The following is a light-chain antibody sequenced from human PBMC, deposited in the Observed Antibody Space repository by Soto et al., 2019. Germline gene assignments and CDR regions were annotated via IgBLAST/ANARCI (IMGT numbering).Light chain of an antibody. V-gene: IGLV1-40*01. CDR1: SSNIGAGYD. Sequence: QAVVTQPPSVSGAPGQRVTISCTGSSSNIGAGYDVHWYQQLPGTAPKLLIYGNSNRPSGVPDRFSGSKSGTSASLAITGLQAEDEADYYCQSYDSSLSGPWVFGGGTKVTV. J-gene: IGLJ3*02. CDR2: GNS. CDR3: QSYDSSLSGPWV.